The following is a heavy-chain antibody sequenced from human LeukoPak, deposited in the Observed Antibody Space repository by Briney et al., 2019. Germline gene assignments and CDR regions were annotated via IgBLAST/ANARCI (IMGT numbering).Heavy chain of an antibody. CDR2: IYYSGST. CDR1: GGSISSYY. J-gene: IGHJ4*02. CDR3: ARHVRSSTSYPLGD. V-gene: IGHV4-59*08. D-gene: IGHD2-2*01. Sequence: AETVSLTCTVSGGSISSYYWSWIRQPPGKGLEWIGYIYYSGSTNYNPSLKSRVTISVDTSKNQFSLKLSSVTAADTAVYYCARHVRSSTSYPLGDWGQGTLVTVSS.